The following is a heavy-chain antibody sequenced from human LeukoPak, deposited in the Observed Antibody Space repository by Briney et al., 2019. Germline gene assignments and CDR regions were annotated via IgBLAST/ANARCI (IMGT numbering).Heavy chain of an antibody. CDR3: ARDRDFQH. D-gene: IGHD3-10*01. V-gene: IGHV4-59*01. CDR2: IYYSVTT. CDR1: GGSISTYY. Sequence: SETLSLTCTVSGGSISTYYWNWIRQPPGKGLEWIGDIYYSVTTNYNPSLKSRVTISIDTSKNQFSLKLTSVNAADTAVYYCARDRDFQHWGQGTLVTVSS. J-gene: IGHJ1*01.